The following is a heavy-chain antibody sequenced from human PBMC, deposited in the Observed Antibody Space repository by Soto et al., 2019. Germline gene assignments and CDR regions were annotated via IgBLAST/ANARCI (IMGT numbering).Heavy chain of an antibody. CDR2: ISGSGDNT. J-gene: IGHJ4*02. CDR1: GFTFSSYA. D-gene: IGHD5-12*01. Sequence: WGSLRLSCAASGFTFSSYAMSCVRQAPWKGLEWVSSISGSGDNTYYADSVKGRFTISRDNSKNTLYLQMNSLRAEDTAVYYCAKGYYSGYDLGYFDYWGQGTLVTVSS. V-gene: IGHV3-23*01. CDR3: AKGYYSGYDLGYFDY.